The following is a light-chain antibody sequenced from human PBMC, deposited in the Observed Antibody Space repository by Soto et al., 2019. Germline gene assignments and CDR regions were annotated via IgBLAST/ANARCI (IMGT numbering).Light chain of an antibody. CDR3: QQYNNWPQWT. CDR2: GAS. Sequence: EIVMTQSPATLSVSPEERATLSCRASQSVSSNLAWYQQKPGQAPRLLIYGASTRATGIPARFSGSGSGTEFTLTISSLQSEDFAVYYCQQYNNWPQWTFGQGTKVEIK. CDR1: QSVSSN. V-gene: IGKV3D-15*01. J-gene: IGKJ1*01.